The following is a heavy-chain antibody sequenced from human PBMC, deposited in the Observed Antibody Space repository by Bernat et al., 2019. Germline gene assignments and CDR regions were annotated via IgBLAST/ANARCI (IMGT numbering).Heavy chain of an antibody. D-gene: IGHD2-21*02. CDR2: ISYDGNNK. CDR3: ARDRGDSEGYYYYGMDV. V-gene: IGHV3-30-3*01. CDR1: GFTFSSYA. Sequence: QVQLVESGGGVVQPGRSLRLSCAASGFTFSSYAMHWVRQAPGKGLEWVAVISYDGNNKYYADSVKGRFTISRDNSKNTLYLRMNSLRAEDTAVYYCARDRGDSEGYYYYGMDVWGQGTTVTVSS. J-gene: IGHJ6*02.